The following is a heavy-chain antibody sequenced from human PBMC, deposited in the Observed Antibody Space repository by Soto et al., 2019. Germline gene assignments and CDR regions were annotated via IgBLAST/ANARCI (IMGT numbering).Heavy chain of an antibody. J-gene: IGHJ4*02. CDR1: GFTFSTYS. V-gene: IGHV3-48*01. Sequence: AGGSPGLSFAATGFTFSTYSMVWLRRAPGRGLEWISYISRSFSPTHYADSVKGRFTISRDNAKTSLYLQMDSLRVEDTAVYYCATEYGDYQLIDYWGQGTLVTVSS. CDR3: ATEYGDYQLIDY. CDR2: ISRSFSPT. D-gene: IGHD4-17*01.